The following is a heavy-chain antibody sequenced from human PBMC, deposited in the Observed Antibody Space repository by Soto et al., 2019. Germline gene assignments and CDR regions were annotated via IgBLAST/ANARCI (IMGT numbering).Heavy chain of an antibody. CDR2: IRSKAYCGTT. Sequence: HPGRSLRLSCTASVFTFGDYAMRFVRQAPGKGLEWVGFIRSKAYCGTTEYAASVKGRFTISREDSKSIAYLQLNSLKTEDTAVYYFTRDSSSWYINAMDFWGEGTMVTVSS. CDR1: VFTFGDYA. D-gene: IGHD6-13*01. J-gene: IGHJ6*04. CDR3: TRDSSSWYINAMDF. V-gene: IGHV3-49*04.